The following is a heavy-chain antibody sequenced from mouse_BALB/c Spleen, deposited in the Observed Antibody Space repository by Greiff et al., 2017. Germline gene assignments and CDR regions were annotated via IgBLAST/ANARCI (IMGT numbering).Heavy chain of an antibody. J-gene: IGHJ4*01. D-gene: IGHD2-2*01. Sequence: QVQLKQSGAELVRPGSSVKISCKASGYAFSSYWMNWVKQRPGQGLEWIGQIYPGDGDTNYNGKFKGKATLTADKSSSTAYMQLSSLTSEDSAVYFCARRLPSYAMDYWGQGTSVTVSS. V-gene: IGHV1-80*01. CDR2: IYPGDGDT. CDR3: ARRLPSYAMDY. CDR1: GYAFSSYW.